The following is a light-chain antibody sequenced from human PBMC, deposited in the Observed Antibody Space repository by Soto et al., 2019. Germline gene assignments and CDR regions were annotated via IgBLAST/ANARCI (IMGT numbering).Light chain of an antibody. Sequence: EIVMTQSPGTLSVSPGERVTLSCRASQSVGDNLAWHQQKPGQAPRLLIYGASTRATGFPARFSGSGSGTEFTLTISSLQSEDFAVYYCQQYNNWPITFGQGTRLEI. J-gene: IGKJ5*01. CDR1: QSVGDN. V-gene: IGKV3-15*01. CDR3: QQYNNWPIT. CDR2: GAS.